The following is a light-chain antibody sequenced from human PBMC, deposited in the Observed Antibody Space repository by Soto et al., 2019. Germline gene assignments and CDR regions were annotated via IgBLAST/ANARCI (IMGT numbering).Light chain of an antibody. V-gene: IGLV1-40*01. CDR3: AAWDDSLSGPL. J-gene: IGLJ2*01. Sequence: QSVLTQPPSVSGAPGQRVTLSCTGSSSNIGAGYDVHWYQLLPGTAPKVLIYGDTHRPSGVPDRFSGSKSGTSASLAISGLRSEDEADYYCAAWDDSLSGPLFGGGTKLTVL. CDR2: GDT. CDR1: SSNIGAGYD.